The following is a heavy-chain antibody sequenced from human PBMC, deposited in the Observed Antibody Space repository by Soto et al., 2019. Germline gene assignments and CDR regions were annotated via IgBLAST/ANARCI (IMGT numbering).Heavy chain of an antibody. Sequence: GGSLRLSCAASGFTFSSYAMHWGRQAPGKGLEWVAVISYDGSNKYYADSVKGRFTISRDNSKNTLYLQMNSLRAEDTAVYYCARDPYGDYLPDPDYWGQGTLVTVSS. CDR1: GFTFSSYA. CDR2: ISYDGSNK. CDR3: ARDPYGDYLPDPDY. J-gene: IGHJ4*02. V-gene: IGHV3-30-3*01. D-gene: IGHD4-17*01.